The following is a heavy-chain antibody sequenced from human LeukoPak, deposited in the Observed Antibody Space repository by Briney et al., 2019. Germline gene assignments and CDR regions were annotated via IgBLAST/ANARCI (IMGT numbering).Heavy chain of an antibody. V-gene: IGHV3-30*02. CDR3: ASMIRSGWYIDY. J-gene: IGHJ4*02. CDR1: GFTFSRYG. Sequence: GGSLRLSCAASGFTFSRYGMHWVRQAPGKGLEWVAFLRNDGSNEYYADSVKGRFTISRDNSKNRLYVQMNSLRGEDTAVYYCASMIRSGWYIDYWGQGTLVTVSS. CDR2: LRNDGSNE. D-gene: IGHD6-19*01.